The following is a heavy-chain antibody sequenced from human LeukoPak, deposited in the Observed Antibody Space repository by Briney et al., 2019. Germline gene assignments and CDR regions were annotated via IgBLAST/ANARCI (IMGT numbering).Heavy chain of an antibody. Sequence: SETLSLTCTVSGGSTSSSAYHWGWIRQPPGKGLEWIGTINYGGNTYYNLSLKSRVIIFLDTSKNQFSLKLSSVTAADTAVYYCARLWSTSCKGGSCPHQPNYWGQGTRVTVPS. CDR3: ARLWSTSCKGGSCPHQPNY. CDR1: GGSTSSSAYH. CDR2: INYGGNT. D-gene: IGHD2-15*01. J-gene: IGHJ4*02. V-gene: IGHV4-39*01.